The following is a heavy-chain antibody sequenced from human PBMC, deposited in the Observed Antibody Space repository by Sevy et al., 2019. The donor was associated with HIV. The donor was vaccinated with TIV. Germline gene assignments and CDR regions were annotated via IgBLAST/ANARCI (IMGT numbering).Heavy chain of an antibody. CDR1: GFTFSSFA. CDR3: ARPTPRISASSAAFFDY. Sequence: GGSLRLSCAASGFTFSSFAMSWVRQVPGKGLEWVSSINGRGGSTYYADSVKGRVTHSRDNSKNTLFLQMDSIIAEDSAIYYCARPTPRISASSAAFFDYWCQGTLVTVSS. CDR2: INGRGGST. J-gene: IGHJ4*02. D-gene: IGHD2-15*01. V-gene: IGHV3-23*01.